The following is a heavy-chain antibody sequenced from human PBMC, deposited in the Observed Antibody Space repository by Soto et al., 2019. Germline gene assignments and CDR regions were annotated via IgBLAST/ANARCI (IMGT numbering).Heavy chain of an antibody. CDR1: GFTFSSYA. D-gene: IGHD3-16*02. J-gene: IGHJ4*02. Sequence: EVQLLESGGGLVQPGGSLRLSCAASGFTFSSYAMSWVRQAPGKGLEWVSAISGSGGSTYYADSVKGRFTISRDNSKNTLYLQMISLRAEDTAVYYCAKGLEEGYVWASYRPRGLDYWGQGTLVTVSS. CDR3: AKGLEEGYVWASYRPRGLDY. V-gene: IGHV3-23*01. CDR2: ISGSGGST.